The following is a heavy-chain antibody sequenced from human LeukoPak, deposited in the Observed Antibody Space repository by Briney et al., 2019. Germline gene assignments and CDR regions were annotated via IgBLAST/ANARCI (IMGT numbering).Heavy chain of an antibody. CDR1: GFTFSSYA. D-gene: IGHD4-17*01. CDR3: ASHLPGYGDYVGAFDI. V-gene: IGHV3-74*01. CDR2: INSDGSST. J-gene: IGHJ3*02. Sequence: GRSLRLSCAASGFTFSSYAMHWVRQAPGKGLVWVSRINSDGSSTSYADSVKGRFTISRDNAKNTLYLQMNSLRAEDTAVYYCASHLPGYGDYVGAFDIWGQGTMVTVSS.